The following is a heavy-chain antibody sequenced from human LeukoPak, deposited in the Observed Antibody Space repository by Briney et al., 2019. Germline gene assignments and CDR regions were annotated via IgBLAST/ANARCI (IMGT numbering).Heavy chain of an antibody. Sequence: SETLSLTCAVYGGSFSGYYWSWIRQPPGKGLEWIGEINHSGSTNYNPSLKSRVTISVDTSKNQFSLKLGSVTAADTAVYYCARDGWGVVVPAASFDIWGQGTMVTVSS. D-gene: IGHD2-2*01. CDR1: GGSFSGYY. V-gene: IGHV4-34*01. CDR3: ARDGWGVVVPAASFDI. J-gene: IGHJ3*02. CDR2: INHSGST.